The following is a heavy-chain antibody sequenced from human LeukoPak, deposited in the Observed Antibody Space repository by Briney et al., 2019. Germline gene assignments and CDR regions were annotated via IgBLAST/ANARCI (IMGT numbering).Heavy chain of an antibody. CDR3: AGGAGWLSDY. Sequence: PGGSLRLSCGASGFTFSPYWMKWFRQAPGKGLEWVALIKEDGSEELYDGSVEGRFTITRDSSKNSLYLQMNSLRAEDTAVYYCAGGAGWLSDYWGQGTLVTVSS. CDR2: IKEDGSEE. CDR1: GFTFSPYW. J-gene: IGHJ4*02. D-gene: IGHD2-15*01. V-gene: IGHV3-7*03.